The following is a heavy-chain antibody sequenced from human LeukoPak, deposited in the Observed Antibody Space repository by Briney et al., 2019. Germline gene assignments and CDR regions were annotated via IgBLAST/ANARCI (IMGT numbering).Heavy chain of an antibody. V-gene: IGHV1-46*01. D-gene: IGHD2-21*01. CDR1: GYTFTSYY. Sequence: ASVKVSCKASGYTFTSYYMHWERQAPGQGLEWMGIINPSGGSTSYAQKFQGRVTMTRDTSTSTVYMDLSSLRSEDTAVYYCARVGTVFVAFDIWGQGTMVTVSS. J-gene: IGHJ3*02. CDR3: ARVGTVFVAFDI. CDR2: INPSGGST.